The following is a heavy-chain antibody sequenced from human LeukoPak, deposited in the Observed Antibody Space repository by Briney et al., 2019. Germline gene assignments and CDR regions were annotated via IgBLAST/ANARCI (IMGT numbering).Heavy chain of an antibody. CDR1: GFTLSNHW. J-gene: IGHJ6*02. CDR3: ARNNGMDV. Sequence: PGGSLRLSCAASGFTLSNHWMTRVRQVPGRGPEWVANVNRDGSETYYLDSVKGRFTISKDNAKNSLYLQMNSLRAEDTALYHCARNNGMDVWGQETTVIVSS. V-gene: IGHV3-7*03. CDR2: VNRDGSET.